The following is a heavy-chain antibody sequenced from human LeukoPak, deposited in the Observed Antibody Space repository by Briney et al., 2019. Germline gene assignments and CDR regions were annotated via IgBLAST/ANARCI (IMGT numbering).Heavy chain of an antibody. CDR1: GFSFDDYA. CDR3: ARGRSYGIVGAIDLDY. Sequence: AGGSLRLSCAASGFSFDDYAMHWVRQAPGKGLEWVSGISWNSGSMGYADSVKGRFTISRDNAKNSLYLQMNSLRAEDTALYYCARGRSYGIVGAIDLDYWGQGTLVTVSS. V-gene: IGHV3-9*01. J-gene: IGHJ4*02. CDR2: ISWNSGSM. D-gene: IGHD1-26*01.